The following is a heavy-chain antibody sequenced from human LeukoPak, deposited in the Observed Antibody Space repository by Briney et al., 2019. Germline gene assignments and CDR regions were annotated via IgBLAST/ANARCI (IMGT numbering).Heavy chain of an antibody. CDR3: ARHLRTGEQLWSPFHY. V-gene: IGHV4-4*02. Sequence: PSETLSLTCAVSGGSISSSNWWSWVRQPPGKGLEWIGEIYHSGSTNYNPSLKSRVTISVDKSENQFSLKLSSVTAADTAVYYCARHLRTGEQLWSPFHYWGQGTLVTVSS. CDR2: IYHSGST. J-gene: IGHJ4*02. CDR1: GGSISSSNW. D-gene: IGHD5-18*01.